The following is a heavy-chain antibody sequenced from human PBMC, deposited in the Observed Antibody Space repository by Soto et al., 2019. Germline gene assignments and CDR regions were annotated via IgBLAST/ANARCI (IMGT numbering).Heavy chain of an antibody. Sequence: PSETLSLTCTVSGGSISSYYWSWIRQPPGKGLEWIGYIYYSGSTNYNPSLKSRVTISVDTSKNQFSLKLSSVTAADTAVYYCARSRKGIAAAGTHFDYWGQGTLVTVSS. D-gene: IGHD6-13*01. J-gene: IGHJ4*02. V-gene: IGHV4-59*01. CDR3: ARSRKGIAAAGTHFDY. CDR2: IYYSGST. CDR1: GGSISSYY.